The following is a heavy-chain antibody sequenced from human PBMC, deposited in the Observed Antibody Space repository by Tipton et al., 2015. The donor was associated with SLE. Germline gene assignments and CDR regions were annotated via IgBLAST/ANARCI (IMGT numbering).Heavy chain of an antibody. CDR2: LYTSGST. V-gene: IGHV4-4*07. J-gene: IGHJ5*02. Sequence: TLSLTCTVSGDSIRSYSWSWIRQPAGKGLEWIGRLYTSGSTHYNPSLKSRVTISVDTSRNQFSLKLTSVTAADTAVYYCAGDCSGGFCYSGRFDPWGQGTLFTVSS. CDR3: AGDCSGGFCYSGRFDP. CDR1: GDSIRSYS. D-gene: IGHD2-15*01.